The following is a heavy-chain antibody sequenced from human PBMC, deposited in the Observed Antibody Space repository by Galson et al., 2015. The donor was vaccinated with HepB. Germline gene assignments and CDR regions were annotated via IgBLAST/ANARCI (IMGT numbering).Heavy chain of an antibody. CDR3: ARETSVYSGSYRGEDWFDP. CDR1: GYTFTSYG. V-gene: IGHV1-18*01. Sequence: SVKVSCKASGYTFTSYGISWVRQAPGQGLEWMGWISAYNGNTNYAQKLQGRVTMTTDTSTSTAYMELRSLRSDDTAVYYCARETSVYSGSYRGEDWFDPWGQGTLVTVSS. CDR2: ISAYNGNT. J-gene: IGHJ5*02. D-gene: IGHD1-26*01.